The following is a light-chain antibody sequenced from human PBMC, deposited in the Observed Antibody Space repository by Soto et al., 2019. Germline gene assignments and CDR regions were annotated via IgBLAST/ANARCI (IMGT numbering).Light chain of an antibody. CDR2: GAS. Sequence: EIVLTQSPGTLSLSPGERVTLSCRASQSVSSSYLAWYQQKPGQAPRLLIYGASGRATGIPDRFSGSGSGTDFTLTISRLEPEDFAVYYCQQYGSSPRYTFGQGTKLEIK. V-gene: IGKV3-20*01. CDR3: QQYGSSPRYT. CDR1: QSVSSSY. J-gene: IGKJ2*01.